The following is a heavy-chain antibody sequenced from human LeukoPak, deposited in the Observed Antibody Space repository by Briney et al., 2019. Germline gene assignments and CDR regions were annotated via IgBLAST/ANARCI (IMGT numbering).Heavy chain of an antibody. CDR2: ISSSGSTI. D-gene: IGHD2-15*01. V-gene: IGHV3-11*01. CDR1: GFTFSDYY. Sequence: GGSLRLSCAASGFTFSDYYMSWIRQAPGKGLEWVSYISSSGSTIYYADSVKGRFTISRDNAKNSLYLQMNSLRAEDTAVYYCARGVVVVAAPADYFDYWGQGTLVTVSS. CDR3: ARGVVVVAAPADYFDY. J-gene: IGHJ4*02.